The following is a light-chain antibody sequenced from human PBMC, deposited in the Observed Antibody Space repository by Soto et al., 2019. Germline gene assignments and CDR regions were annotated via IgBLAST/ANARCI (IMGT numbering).Light chain of an antibody. Sequence: QSVLTQSSSASASLGSSVKLTCSLSSGHSSYNIAWHQQQPGKAPRHLMRLEDSGSYNKGSGVPDRFSGSSSGADRYLTISILQYEDEADYYCETWDSTTRVFGGGTKLTVL. V-gene: IGLV4-60*02. J-gene: IGLJ3*02. CDR1: SGHSSYN. CDR2: LEDSGSY. CDR3: ETWDSTTRV.